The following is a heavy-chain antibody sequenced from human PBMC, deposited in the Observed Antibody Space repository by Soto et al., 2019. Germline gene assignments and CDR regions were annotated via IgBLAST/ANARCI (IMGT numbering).Heavy chain of an antibody. V-gene: IGHV4-30-4*01. CDR1: GGSITSGDYY. J-gene: IGHJ4*01. D-gene: IGHD3-3*01. CDR3: ARGLGDYCFDF. CDR2: IYKSGNT. Sequence: SETLSLTCSVSGGSITSGDYYWTWIRQPPGKGLEYIGYIYKSGNTYYNPSLRSRVSVSIDTSTNQFSLKLSSVTAGDTAVYYCARGLGDYCFDFRG.